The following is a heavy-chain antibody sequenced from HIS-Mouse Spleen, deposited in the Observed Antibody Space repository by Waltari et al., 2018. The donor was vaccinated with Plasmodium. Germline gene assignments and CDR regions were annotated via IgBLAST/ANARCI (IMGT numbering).Heavy chain of an antibody. CDR3: ARSLGIASSYWYFDL. Sequence: QVQLQESGPGLVQPSETLSLTCTVSGYSISSGYYRVWSRQPPGKGLEWIGSIYHSGSTYYNPSLKSRVNISVDTSKNQFSLKLSSVTAADTAVYYCARSLGIASSYWYFDLWGRGTLVTVSS. D-gene: IGHD2-15*01. CDR1: GYSISSGYY. CDR2: IYHSGST. V-gene: IGHV4-38-2*02. J-gene: IGHJ2*01.